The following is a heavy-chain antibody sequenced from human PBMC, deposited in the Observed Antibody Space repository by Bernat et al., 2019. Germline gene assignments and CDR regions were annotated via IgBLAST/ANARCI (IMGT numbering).Heavy chain of an antibody. CDR1: GGSISSSSYY. D-gene: IGHD6-19*01. J-gene: IGHJ4*02. CDR3: ARFGRAVGYYLDS. V-gene: IGHV4-39*01. CDR2: IFYSGST. Sequence: QLQLQESGPGLVKPSETLSLTSTVSGGSISSSSYYWGWIRQPPGKGLEWIGNIFYSGSTYYNPSLRSRVTISVDTSKNQFSLKLSSVTAADTAVYCGARFGRAVGYYLDSWGQGTLVTVSS.